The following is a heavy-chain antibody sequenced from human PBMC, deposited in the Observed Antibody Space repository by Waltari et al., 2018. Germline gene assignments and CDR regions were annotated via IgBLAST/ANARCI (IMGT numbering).Heavy chain of an antibody. J-gene: IGHJ4*02. CDR3: AREAVRGGGCFDS. Sequence: QVQLVQSGAEVKKTEDSVKDSYKDSGYNFTTNTITGVSQAPGQRLEWMGWINVGNDNTRYSQKFQGRVTITTDTSASTAYMELSNLRSEDTAVYYCAREAVRGGGCFDSWGQGTLVTVSS. D-gene: IGHD3-10*01. CDR2: INVGNDNT. CDR1: GYNFTTNT. V-gene: IGHV1-3*01.